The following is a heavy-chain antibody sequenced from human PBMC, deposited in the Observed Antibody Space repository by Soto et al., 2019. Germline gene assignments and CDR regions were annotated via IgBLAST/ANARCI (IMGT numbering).Heavy chain of an antibody. CDR2: VNGYNGYT. Sequence: QVQLVQPGTEVKKPGASVKVSCKASGYTFSTYVISWLRQAPGQGPEWMGWVNGYNGYTKYAEKFQGRVTMTTDTSTSTAYMELWSLRSDDTAVYYCARDDKNWFDPWGQGTLVSVSS. J-gene: IGHJ5*02. V-gene: IGHV1-18*01. CDR1: GYTFSTYV. CDR3: ARDDKNWFDP.